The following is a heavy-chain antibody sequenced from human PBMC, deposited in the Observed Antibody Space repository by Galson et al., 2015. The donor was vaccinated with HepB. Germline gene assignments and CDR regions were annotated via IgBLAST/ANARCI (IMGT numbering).Heavy chain of an antibody. D-gene: IGHD4-17*01. CDR1: GFSLNTIGVS. CDR2: IHWDDDK. J-gene: IGHJ2*01. Sequence: PALVKPTQTLTLTCAFSGFSLNTIGVSVGWLRQPPGEALEWPAVIHWDDDKRYSPSLKSRLTIIKDTSKNRVFLIMTDMDPVDTATYYCAHIRKYGDYGAYWYFDLGGRGTLVTRSS. CDR3: AHIRKYGDYGAYWYFDL. V-gene: IGHV2-5*02.